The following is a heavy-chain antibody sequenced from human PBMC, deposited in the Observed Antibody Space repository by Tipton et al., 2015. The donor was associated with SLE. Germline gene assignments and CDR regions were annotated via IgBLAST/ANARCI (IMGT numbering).Heavy chain of an antibody. CDR2: IYYSGST. D-gene: IGHD2-8*01. V-gene: IGHV4-38-2*01. CDR1: DYSISSDYY. Sequence: TLSLTCAVSDYSISSDYYWGWIRQPPGKGLEWIGYIYYSGSTYYNPSLKSRVTISVDTSKNQFSLKLSSVTAADTAVYYCARGYIVLMVYASGWFDPWGQATLITVSS. J-gene: IGHJ5*02. CDR3: ARGYIVLMVYASGWFDP.